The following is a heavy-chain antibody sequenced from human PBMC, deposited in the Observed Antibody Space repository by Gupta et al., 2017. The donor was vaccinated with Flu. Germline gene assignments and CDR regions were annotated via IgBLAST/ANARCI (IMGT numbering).Heavy chain of an antibody. CDR3: ARALRFLEWPWDLAFDY. CDR1: GYTFTSYY. CDR2: INPSGGST. D-gene: IGHD3-3*01. Sequence: QVQLVQSGAEVKKPGASVKVSCKASGYTFTSYYMHWVRQAPGQGLEWMGIINPSGGSTSYAQKFQGRVTMTRDTSTSTVYMELSSLRSEDTAVYYCARALRFLEWPWDLAFDYWGQGTLVTVSS. V-gene: IGHV1-46*01. J-gene: IGHJ4*02.